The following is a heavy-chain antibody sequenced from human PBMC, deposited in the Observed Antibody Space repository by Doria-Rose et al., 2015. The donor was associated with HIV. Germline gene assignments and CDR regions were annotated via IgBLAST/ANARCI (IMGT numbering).Heavy chain of an antibody. J-gene: IGHJ4*02. Sequence: QVTLKESGPVLVKPTETPTLTCTVSGVSLSSPGMGVSWTRQPPGKALEWLANIFSDDERSYKTSLKSRLTISRATSKSQVVLTMTDMDPVDTATYYCARIKSSRWYHKYYFDFWGQGTLVIVSA. V-gene: IGHV2-26*01. CDR2: IFSDDER. CDR1: GVSLSSPGMG. D-gene: IGHD6-13*01. CDR3: ARIKSSRWYHKYYFDF.